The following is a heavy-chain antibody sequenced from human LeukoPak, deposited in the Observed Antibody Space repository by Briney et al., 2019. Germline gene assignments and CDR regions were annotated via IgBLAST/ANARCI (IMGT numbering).Heavy chain of an antibody. CDR1: GFTFTTYV. V-gene: IGHV3-23*01. CDR3: ACITIFGVVDPFDY. Sequence: GGSLRLSCAASGFTFTTYVMSWVRQAPGKGREWLSSISDSGGSTYYADSVKGRFTISRDNSKSTVYLQMNSLTVADTAVYYCACITIFGVVDPFDYWGRGTLVTVSS. D-gene: IGHD3-3*01. CDR2: ISDSGGST. J-gene: IGHJ4*02.